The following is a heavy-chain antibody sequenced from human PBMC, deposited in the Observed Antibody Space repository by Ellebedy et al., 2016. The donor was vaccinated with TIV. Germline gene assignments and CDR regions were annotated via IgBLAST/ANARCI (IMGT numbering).Heavy chain of an antibody. V-gene: IGHV3-23*01. J-gene: IGHJ5*02. CDR1: GFIFSDYA. Sequence: GESLKISCATSGFIFSDYAISWVRQPPGKGLEWVSTISGRGESTFAADSVKGRFTISRDFSKRTVYLQMNSLRVEDTAAYFCATRGHSIGWFADWGQGTLVTVSS. CDR2: ISGRGEST. D-gene: IGHD3-22*01. CDR3: ATRGHSIGWFAD.